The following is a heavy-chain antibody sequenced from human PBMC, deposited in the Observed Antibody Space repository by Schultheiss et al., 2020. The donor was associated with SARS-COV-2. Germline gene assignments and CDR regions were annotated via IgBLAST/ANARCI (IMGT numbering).Heavy chain of an antibody. V-gene: IGHV4-4*07. D-gene: IGHD3-22*01. CDR1: GGSISTYY. J-gene: IGHJ4*02. CDR2: IYASGST. CDR3: ARNNDYYDSSGYYYAY. Sequence: SETLSLTCTVSGGSISTYYWNWIRQPAGKGLQWIGRIYASGSTTYNPSLKSRVTISLDTSKNQFSLKLDSVTAADTAMYYCARNNDYYDSSGYYYAYWGQGTLVTVSS.